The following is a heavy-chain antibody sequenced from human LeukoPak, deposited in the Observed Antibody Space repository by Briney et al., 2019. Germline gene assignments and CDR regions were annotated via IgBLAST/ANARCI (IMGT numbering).Heavy chain of an antibody. V-gene: IGHV1-24*01. Sequence: ASVKVSCKVSGYTLTELSMHWVRQAPGKGLEWMGGFDPEDGETIYAQKFQGRVTMTEDTSTDTAYMELSSLRSEDTAVYYCATALIFGVVAKNDAFDIWGQGTMVTVSS. J-gene: IGHJ3*02. CDR2: FDPEDGET. CDR1: GYTLTELS. CDR3: ATALIFGVVAKNDAFDI. D-gene: IGHD3-3*02.